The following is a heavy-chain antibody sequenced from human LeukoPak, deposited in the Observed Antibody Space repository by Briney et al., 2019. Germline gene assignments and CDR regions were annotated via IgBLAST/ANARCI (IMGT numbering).Heavy chain of an antibody. D-gene: IGHD3-22*01. V-gene: IGHV1-2*02. CDR3: ARPSRYDSSGYDFDY. CDR2: INPNSGST. CDR1: GYTFTGYY. J-gene: IGHJ4*02. Sequence: GASVKVSCKASGYTFTGYYMHWVRQAPGQGLEWMGWINPNSGSTNYAQKFQGRVTMTRDTSISTAYMELSRLRSDDTAVYYCARPSRYDSSGYDFDYWGQGTLVTVSS.